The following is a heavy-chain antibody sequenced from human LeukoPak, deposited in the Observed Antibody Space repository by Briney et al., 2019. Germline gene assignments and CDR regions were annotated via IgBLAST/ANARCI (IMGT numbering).Heavy chain of an antibody. CDR2: IYYSGST. V-gene: IGHV4-39*07. D-gene: IGHD6-13*01. CDR3: ARSQQLIRTFDY. J-gene: IGHJ4*02. CDR1: GGSISSSSYY. Sequence: SETLSLTCTVSGGSISSSSYYWGWIRRPPGKGLEWIGSIYYSGSTNYNPSLKSRVTMSVDTSKNQFSLKLSSVTAADTAVYYCARSQQLIRTFDYWGQGTLVTVSS.